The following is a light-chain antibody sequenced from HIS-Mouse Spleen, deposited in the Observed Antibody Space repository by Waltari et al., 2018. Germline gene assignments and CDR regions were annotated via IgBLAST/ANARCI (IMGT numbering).Light chain of an antibody. Sequence: NFMLTQPHSVSESPGKTVTISCTGSSGSLASNYVQWYQQRPGSAPTTVIYEDNQRPSGVPDRFSGSIDSSSNSASLTISGLKTEDEADYYCQSYDSSNVVFGGGTKLTVL. V-gene: IGLV6-57*02. CDR3: QSYDSSNVV. CDR2: EDN. CDR1: SGSLASNY. J-gene: IGLJ2*01.